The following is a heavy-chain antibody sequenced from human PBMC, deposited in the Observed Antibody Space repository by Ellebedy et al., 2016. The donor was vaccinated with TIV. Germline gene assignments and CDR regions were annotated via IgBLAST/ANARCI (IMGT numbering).Heavy chain of an antibody. CDR2: ISSSSSYI. CDR3: ARAPSIAARPDNWFDP. Sequence: GESLKISCAASGFTFSSYSMNWVRQAPGKGLEWVSSISSSSSYIYYADSVKGRFTISRDNAKNSLYLQMNSLRAEDTAVYYCARAPSIAARPDNWFDPWGQGTLVTVSS. J-gene: IGHJ5*02. D-gene: IGHD6-6*01. V-gene: IGHV3-21*01. CDR1: GFTFSSYS.